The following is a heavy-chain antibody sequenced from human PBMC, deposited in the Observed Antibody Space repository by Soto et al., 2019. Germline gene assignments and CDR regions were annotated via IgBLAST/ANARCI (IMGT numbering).Heavy chain of an antibody. D-gene: IGHD3-16*01. Sequence: EVQLVESGGGLVQPGGSLRLSCAASGFTFSSYSMNWVRQAPGKGLEWVSYISSSSSTIYYADSVKGRFTISRDNAKNSLYLQMNSLRAEDTAVYYCARDGMITFGGVLPLDAFDIWGQGTMVTVSS. CDR3: ARDGMITFGGVLPLDAFDI. V-gene: IGHV3-48*01. CDR1: GFTFSSYS. CDR2: ISSSSSTI. J-gene: IGHJ3*02.